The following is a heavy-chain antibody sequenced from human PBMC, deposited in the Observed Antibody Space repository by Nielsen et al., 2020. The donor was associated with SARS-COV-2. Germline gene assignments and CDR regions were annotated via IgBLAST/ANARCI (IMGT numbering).Heavy chain of an antibody. CDR3: AKGAYGGPFDY. CDR2: MSASDNSK. D-gene: IGHD3-10*01. Sequence: GGSLRLSCAASGFTFRTSEMNWVRQAPGKGLEWVSSMSASDNSKYYVDSVKGRFTISRDNSENTLYLQMSSLGGEDTAVYYCAKGAYGGPFDYWGQGALVTVSS. V-gene: IGHV3-48*03. CDR1: GFTFRTSE. J-gene: IGHJ4*02.